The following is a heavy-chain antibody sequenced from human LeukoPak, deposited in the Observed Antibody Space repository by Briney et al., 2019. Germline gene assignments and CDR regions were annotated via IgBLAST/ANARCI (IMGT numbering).Heavy chain of an antibody. CDR3: ARGSGLRWFYYYYMDV. V-gene: IGHV1-8*03. J-gene: IGHJ6*03. Sequence: ASVKVSCKASGYTFTSYDINWVRQATGQGLERMGWMNPNSGNTGYAQKFQGRVTITRNTSISTAYMELSSLRSEDTAVYYCARGSGLRWFYYYYMDVWGKGTTVTVSS. CDR2: MNPNSGNT. D-gene: IGHD4-23*01. CDR1: GYTFTSYD.